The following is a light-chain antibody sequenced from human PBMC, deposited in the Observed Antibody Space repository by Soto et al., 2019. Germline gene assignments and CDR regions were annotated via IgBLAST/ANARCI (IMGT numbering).Light chain of an antibody. V-gene: IGLV1-40*01. CDR1: SSNIGAGYD. CDR2: GNS. Sequence: QSVLTQPPSVSGAPGQRVTISCTGSSSNIGAGYDVHWYQQLPGTAPKLLISGNSNRPSGVPDRFSGSKSGTSAALAITGLHAEDEADYSCQSYDSSLSGAVVFGGGTKLTVL. CDR3: QSYDSSLSGAVV. J-gene: IGLJ2*01.